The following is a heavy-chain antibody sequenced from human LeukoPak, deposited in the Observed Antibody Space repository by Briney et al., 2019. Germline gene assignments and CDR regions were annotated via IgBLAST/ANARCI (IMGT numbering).Heavy chain of an antibody. Sequence: GGPLRLSCAASGFTFTSYWMHWVRQTPGKGLVCVSHINSDGSSTMYADSVKGRFTISRDNAKSTLYLQMNSLRAEDTAIYYCVRRGSSWTFDYWGQGTLVTVSS. CDR1: GFTFTSYW. D-gene: IGHD6-6*01. CDR3: VRRGSSWTFDY. CDR2: INSDGSST. J-gene: IGHJ4*02. V-gene: IGHV3-74*03.